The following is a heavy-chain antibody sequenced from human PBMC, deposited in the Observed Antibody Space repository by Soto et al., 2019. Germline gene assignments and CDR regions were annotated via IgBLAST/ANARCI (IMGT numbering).Heavy chain of an antibody. J-gene: IGHJ5*02. CDR1: GGSFSGYY. V-gene: IGHV4-34*01. CDR3: ASTMVTTELRGSFDP. Sequence: QTLSLTCAVYGGSFSGYYWSWIRQPPGKGLEWIGEINHSGSTNYNPSLKSRVTISVDTSKNQFSLKLSSVTAADTAVYYCASTMVTTELRGSFDPRGQGTLVTVS. CDR2: INHSGST. D-gene: IGHD4-17*01.